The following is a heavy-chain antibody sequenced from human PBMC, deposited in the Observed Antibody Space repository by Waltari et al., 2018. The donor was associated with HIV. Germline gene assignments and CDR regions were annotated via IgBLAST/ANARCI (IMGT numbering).Heavy chain of an antibody. Sequence: QVQLVESGGGVVQPGRSLRLSCAASGFTFSSYAMHWVRQAPGKGMGWVSVIWYDGSNKYYVDSVKGRFTISRDDSKNTLYLQLNSLRAEDTAVYYCARERPGGGSPWLPLDFWGQGTLVTVSS. CDR2: IWYDGSNK. CDR1: GFTFSSYA. V-gene: IGHV3-33*01. D-gene: IGHD6-19*01. J-gene: IGHJ4*02. CDR3: ARERPGGGSPWLPLDF.